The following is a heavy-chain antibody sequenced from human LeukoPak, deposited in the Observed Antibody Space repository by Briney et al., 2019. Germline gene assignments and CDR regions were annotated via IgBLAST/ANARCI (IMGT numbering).Heavy chain of an antibody. CDR1: GGTFSCYA. CDR2: INITSGGT. CDR3: ASIDFWSGQYNWFDP. D-gene: IGHD3-3*01. Sequence: GSAVKVSCKASGGTFSCYAISWLRQPPAQGLEWMGWINITSGGTNYAQKFHGRLTMTRDTSISTAYMELSRLRSDDTAVYYCASIDFWSGQYNWFDPWGQGTLVTVSS. J-gene: IGHJ5*02. V-gene: IGHV1-2*02.